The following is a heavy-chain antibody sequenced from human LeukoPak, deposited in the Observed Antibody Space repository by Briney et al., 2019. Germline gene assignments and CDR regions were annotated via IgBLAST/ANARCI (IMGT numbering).Heavy chain of an antibody. J-gene: IGHJ5*02. V-gene: IGHV4-34*01. CDR2: INHSGST. Sequence: KTSETLSLTCAVYGVSFSGYYWSWIRQPPGKGLEWIGEINHSGSTNYNPSLKSRVTISVDTSKNQFSLKLSSVTAADTAVYYCARGLSYYDFWSGYYGSSWFDPWGQGTLVTVSS. CDR1: GVSFSGYY. CDR3: ARGLSYYDFWSGYYGSSWFDP. D-gene: IGHD3-3*01.